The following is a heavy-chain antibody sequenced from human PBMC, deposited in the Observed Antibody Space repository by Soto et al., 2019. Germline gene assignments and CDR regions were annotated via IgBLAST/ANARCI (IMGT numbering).Heavy chain of an antibody. Sequence: WTWIRQSPGKGLEWIGYVYYRGSTGYNPSLKSRVTMSADTSKNQFSLRLSSVTAADTAVYYCARDHAGYGGNSVWFFDLWGRGTLVTVSP. CDR2: VYYRGST. J-gene: IGHJ2*01. V-gene: IGHV4-59*01. D-gene: IGHD4-17*01. CDR3: ARDHAGYGGNSVWFFDL.